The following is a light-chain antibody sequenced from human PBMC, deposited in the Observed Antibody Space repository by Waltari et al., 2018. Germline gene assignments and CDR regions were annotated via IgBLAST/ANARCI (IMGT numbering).Light chain of an antibody. CDR2: AAS. CDR3: LQTYSTPLT. Sequence: DIQMTQSPSSLSVSVGDRVTITCRASQSISGSLNWYQQKPGKAPKLLIYAASSLQRGVPSRFSGSASGTYFTLTISSLQPEDFATYYCLQTYSTPLTFGGGTNVDIK. CDR1: QSISGS. V-gene: IGKV1-39*01. J-gene: IGKJ4*01.